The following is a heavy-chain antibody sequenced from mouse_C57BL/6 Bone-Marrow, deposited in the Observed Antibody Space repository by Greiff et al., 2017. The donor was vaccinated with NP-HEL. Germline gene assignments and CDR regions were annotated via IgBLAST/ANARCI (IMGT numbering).Heavy chain of an antibody. CDR1: GYSITSGYY. D-gene: IGHD2-3*01. V-gene: IGHV3-6*01. CDR2: ISYDGSN. J-gene: IGHJ1*03. CDR3: ARDGDGLGYFDV. Sequence: VQLKESGPGLVKPSQSLSLTCSVTGYSITSGYYWNWIRQFPGNKLEWMGYISYDGSNNYNPSLKNRISITRDTSKNQFFLKLNSVTTEDTATYYCARDGDGLGYFDVWGTGTTVTVSS.